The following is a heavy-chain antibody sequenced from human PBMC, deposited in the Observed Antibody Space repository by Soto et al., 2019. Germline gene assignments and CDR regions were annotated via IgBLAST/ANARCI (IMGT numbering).Heavy chain of an antibody. CDR3: ARVGYFDSDGFPRPYDY. Sequence: ASVKVSCKASGYNFTAYAIYWVRQAPRQRLEWLGWINGGNDKTGYSQRFQGRLSITKKTSATTAFMELSNLRSEDTAVYYCARVGYFDSDGFPRPYDYSGQGTLVTVYS. CDR2: INGGNDKT. V-gene: IGHV1-3*01. J-gene: IGHJ4*02. D-gene: IGHD3-22*01. CDR1: GYNFTAYA.